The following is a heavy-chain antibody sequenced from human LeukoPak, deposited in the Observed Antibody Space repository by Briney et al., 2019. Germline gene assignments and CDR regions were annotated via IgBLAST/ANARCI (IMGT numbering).Heavy chain of an antibody. CDR3: AHSGSYGGYFDY. CDR1: GFSLSTSGVG. J-gene: IGHJ4*02. V-gene: IGHV2-5*01. D-gene: IGHD1-26*01. CDR2: IYWNDDK. Sequence: SGPTLVKPTQTLTLTCTFSGFSLSTSGVGVGWIRQPPGKALEWLALIYWNDDKRYSPSLKSRLTITKDTSKYQVVLTMTNMDPVDTATFYCAHSGSYGGYFDYWGQGTLVTVSS.